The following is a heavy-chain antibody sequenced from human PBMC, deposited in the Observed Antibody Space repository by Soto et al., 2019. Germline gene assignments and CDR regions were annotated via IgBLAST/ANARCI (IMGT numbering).Heavy chain of an antibody. CDR2: IWYEGSNK. CDR3: AHLPWKQLWPRAPVVY. Sequence: GGSLRLSCGAAGFTISGSDMHWVRQAPGKGLEWVSIIWYEGSNKCYVDSVKGRLTISRDKAKDTSKNQLVLTMTNMDPVDTATYYCAHLPWKQLWPRAPVVYWGQGTPVTVSS. CDR1: GFTISGSD. J-gene: IGHJ4*02. D-gene: IGHD5-18*01. V-gene: IGHV3-30*02.